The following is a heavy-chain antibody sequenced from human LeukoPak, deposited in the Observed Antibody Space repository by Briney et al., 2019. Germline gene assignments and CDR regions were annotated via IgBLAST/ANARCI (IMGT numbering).Heavy chain of an antibody. CDR3: AREDSSGYLGY. CDR2: IYYSGGT. CDR1: GGSASSNIYY. J-gene: IGHJ4*02. D-gene: IGHD3-22*01. Sequence: PSQTLSLTCTVSGGSASSNIYYWNWIRQPPGKGLEWIGYIYYSGGTNYTPSLKSRVTISVDTSKNQFSLKLTSLTAADAAAYYCAREDSSGYLGYWGQGTLVTVSS. V-gene: IGHV4-61*01.